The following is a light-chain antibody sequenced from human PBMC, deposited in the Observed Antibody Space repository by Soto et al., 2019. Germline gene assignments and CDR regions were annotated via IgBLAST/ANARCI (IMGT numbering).Light chain of an antibody. CDR3: QQYGSSPT. V-gene: IGKV3-20*01. CDR2: GAS. J-gene: IGKJ1*01. Sequence: EIVLTQSPGTLSLSPGERATLSCRASQSVSSSYLAWYKQKPGQAPRLLIYGASSRATGIPDRFSGSGSGTGFTLTISRLEPEDFAVYYCQQYGSSPTFGQGNKVEIK. CDR1: QSVSSSY.